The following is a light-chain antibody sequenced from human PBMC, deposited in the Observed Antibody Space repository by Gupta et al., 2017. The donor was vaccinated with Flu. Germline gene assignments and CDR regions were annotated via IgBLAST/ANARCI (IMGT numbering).Light chain of an antibody. CDR1: SLRSYY. J-gene: IGLJ3*02. CDR2: GKN. CDR3: NARDSSGNLV. Sequence: SSELTQDPAVSVALGQTVRITCQGDSLRSYYASWYQQKPGQAPVLVIYGKNNRPSGIPDRFSGSRSGNTASLTITGAQAEDEADYYGNARDSSGNLVFGGGTKLTVL. V-gene: IGLV3-19*01.